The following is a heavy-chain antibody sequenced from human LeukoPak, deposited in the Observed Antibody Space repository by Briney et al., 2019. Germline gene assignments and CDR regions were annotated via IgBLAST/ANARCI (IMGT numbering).Heavy chain of an antibody. V-gene: IGHV3-23*01. J-gene: IGHJ4*02. CDR1: GFTFSSYA. CDR3: AKDFREGSEIFDY. CDR2: ISGSGGST. Sequence: GGSPRLSCAASGFTFSSYAMSWVRQAPGKGLEWVSAISGSGGSTYYADSVKGRFTISRDNSKNTLYLQMNSLRAEDTAVYYCAKDFREGSEIFDYWGQGTPVTVSS. D-gene: IGHD5-24*01.